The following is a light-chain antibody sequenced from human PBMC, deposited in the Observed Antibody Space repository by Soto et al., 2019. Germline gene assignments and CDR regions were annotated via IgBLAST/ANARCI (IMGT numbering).Light chain of an antibody. CDR2: EVS. CDR1: SGDVADYNY. J-gene: IGLJ3*02. CDR3: SSYAGSNNWV. V-gene: IGLV2-8*01. Sequence: QSALTQPPSASGSPGQSVTISCTGTSGDVADYNYVSWYQQYPGKAPKLMIYEVSKRPSGVPDRFSGSKSGNTASLTVSGLQAEDEADYYCSSYAGSNNWVFGGGTKLTVL.